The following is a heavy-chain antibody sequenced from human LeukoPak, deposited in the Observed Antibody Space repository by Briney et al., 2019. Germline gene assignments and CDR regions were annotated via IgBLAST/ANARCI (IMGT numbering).Heavy chain of an antibody. V-gene: IGHV1-18*01. CDR3: GRQYASSSAWFDP. CDR2: INAHNGNT. D-gene: IGHD6-6*01. Sequence: ASVKVSCKASAYSFTSYGISWVRQAPGQGLEWVGWINAHNGNTNYAQKLQGRVTMTTDTSTSTAYMELRSLRSDDTAVYYCGRQYASSSAWFDPWGQGTLVTVSS. J-gene: IGHJ5*02. CDR1: AYSFTSYG.